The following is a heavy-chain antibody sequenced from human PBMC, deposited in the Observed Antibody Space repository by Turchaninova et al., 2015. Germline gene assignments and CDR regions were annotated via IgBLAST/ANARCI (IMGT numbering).Heavy chain of an antibody. CDR1: GFSPSTSGIR. V-gene: IGHV2-70*04. J-gene: IGHJ4*01. D-gene: IGHD1-26*01. CDR2: IDWDDDK. Sequence: QVTLKESGPALVEPTQPLPLTSPFSGFSPSTSGIRVSWIRQPPGKAREWLARIDWDDDKFYSPSLKTRLTISKDTSKNQVVLTMTNMDPVDTGTYYCARYSGSYSGLYFDSWGHGTLVTVSS. CDR3: ARYSGSYSGLYFDS.